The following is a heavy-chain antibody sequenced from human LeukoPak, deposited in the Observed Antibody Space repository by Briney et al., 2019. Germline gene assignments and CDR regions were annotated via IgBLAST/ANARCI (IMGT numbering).Heavy chain of an antibody. D-gene: IGHD4/OR15-4a*01. CDR3: ARHDGRGGATMGAFDS. CDR1: GGSIRSSYYY. Sequence: SETLSHTCTVSGGSIRSSYYYWGWIRQPPGKGLEWIGSIYDSGSTYYNPSLKSRVTISVDTSKNQFSLKLNSVTAADTAVYYCARHDGRGGATMGAFDSWGQGSLVTVSS. J-gene: IGHJ5*01. V-gene: IGHV4-39*01. CDR2: IYDSGST.